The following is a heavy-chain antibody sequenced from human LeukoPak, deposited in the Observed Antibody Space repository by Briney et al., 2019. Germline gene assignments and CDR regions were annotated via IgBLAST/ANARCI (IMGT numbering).Heavy chain of an antibody. D-gene: IGHD1-1*01. V-gene: IGHV4-34*01. CDR1: GGSLIDYY. J-gene: IGHJ6*03. CDR3: ASQVTLERRYYYYYMDV. CDR2: INHSGST. Sequence: PSETLSLTCAAYGGSLIDYYWSWIRQPPGKGLEWIGEINHSGSTNYNPSLKSRVTISLDTSKNQFSLKLSSVTAADTAVYYSASQVTLERRYYYYYMDVSDKGTTVTVSS.